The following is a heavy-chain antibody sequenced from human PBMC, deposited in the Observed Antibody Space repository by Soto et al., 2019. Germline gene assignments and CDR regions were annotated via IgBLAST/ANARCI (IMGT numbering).Heavy chain of an antibody. J-gene: IGHJ4*02. V-gene: IGHV3-23*01. CDR3: AKDRRITLPYYFDY. CDR2: ISGSGGST. Sequence: EVQLLESGGGLVQPGGSLRLSCAASGFTFSSYAMSWVRQSPGKWLEWVSAISGSGGSTYYADSVKGRFTISRDNSKNTLYLQMNSLRAEDTVVYYCAKDRRITLPYYFDYWGQGTLVTVSS. CDR1: GFTFSSYA. D-gene: IGHD3-10*01.